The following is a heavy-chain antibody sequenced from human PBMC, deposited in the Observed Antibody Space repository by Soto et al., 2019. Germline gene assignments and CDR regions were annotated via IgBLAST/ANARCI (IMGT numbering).Heavy chain of an antibody. J-gene: IGHJ6*02. CDR2: MNPNSGNT. Sequence: GASVKVSCKASGYTFTCYDINWVRQATGQGLEWMGWMNPNSGNTGYAQKFQGRVTMARNTSISTAYMELSSLRSEDTAVYYCARESRRELVSPKRYYYYYYGMDVWGQGTTVTVSS. V-gene: IGHV1-8*01. CDR1: GYTFTCYD. D-gene: IGHD6-6*01. CDR3: ARESRRELVSPKRYYYYYYGMDV.